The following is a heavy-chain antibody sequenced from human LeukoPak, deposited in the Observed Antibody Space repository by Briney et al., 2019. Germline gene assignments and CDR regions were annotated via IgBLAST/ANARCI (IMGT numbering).Heavy chain of an antibody. V-gene: IGHV3-21*06. J-gene: IGHJ5*02. Sequence: GGSLRLSCAASGFTFSRYSMNWVRQAPGKGLEWVASISSTSTFIYSADSVKGRFTISRDTAKNSLFLQMNSLRADDTAIYYCAIGCSSSSGPASSWGQGTLVIVSS. CDR2: ISSTSTFI. CDR1: GFTFSRYS. D-gene: IGHD6-19*01. CDR3: AIGCSSSSGPASS.